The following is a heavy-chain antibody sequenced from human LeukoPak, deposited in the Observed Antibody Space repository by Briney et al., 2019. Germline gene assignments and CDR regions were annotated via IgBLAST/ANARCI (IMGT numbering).Heavy chain of an antibody. CDR3: AKDGGEYYDILTGYYPRLYYMDV. Sequence: GGSLRLSCVASGFTFSTYGMSWVRQAPGKGLEWVSAISGSGGSTYYADSVKGRFTISRDNSKNTLYLQMNSLRAEDTAVYYCAKDGGEYYDILTGYYPRLYYMDVWGKGTTVAISS. D-gene: IGHD3-9*01. CDR1: GFTFSTYG. V-gene: IGHV3-23*01. J-gene: IGHJ6*03. CDR2: ISGSGGST.